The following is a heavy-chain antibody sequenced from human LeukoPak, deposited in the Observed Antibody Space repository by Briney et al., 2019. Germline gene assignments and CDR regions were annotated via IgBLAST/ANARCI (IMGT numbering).Heavy chain of an antibody. CDR3: AKDRGAYSSSSKAAVVY. CDR1: GFTFSSYA. V-gene: IGHV3-23*01. CDR2: ISGSGGST. D-gene: IGHD6-6*01. J-gene: IGHJ4*02. Sequence: GGALRLSCAASGFTFSSYAMSWVRQAPGKGLEWVSAISGSGGSTYYADSVKGRFTISRDNSKNTLYLQMNSLRAEDTAVYYCAKDRGAYSSSSKAAVVYWGQGTLVTVSS.